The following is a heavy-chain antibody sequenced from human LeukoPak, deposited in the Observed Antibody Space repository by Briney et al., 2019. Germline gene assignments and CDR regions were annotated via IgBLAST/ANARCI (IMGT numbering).Heavy chain of an antibody. CDR1: GYTFTIYG. CDR3: AREIAAAGTGNWFDP. CDR2: ISAYNGNT. J-gene: IGHJ5*02. D-gene: IGHD6-13*01. Sequence: ASVKVSCKASGYTFTIYGISWVRQAPGQGLEWMGWISAYNGNTNYAQKLQGRVTMTTDTSTSTAYMELRSLRSDDTAVYYCAREIAAAGTGNWFDPWGQGTLVTVSS. V-gene: IGHV1-18*01.